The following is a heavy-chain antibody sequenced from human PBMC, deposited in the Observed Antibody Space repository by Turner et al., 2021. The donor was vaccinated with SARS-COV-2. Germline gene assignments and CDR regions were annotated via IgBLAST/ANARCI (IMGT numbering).Heavy chain of an antibody. J-gene: IGHJ6*02. V-gene: IGHV4-59*08. CDR2: FYKIGSI. Sequence: QVQLQESGPGLVRPSATLSLTCTVSGGSISSKSWSWIRQSPGRGLEWIGYFYKIGSIDYNPTLRSRVTISVDTSKNQLSLNLISMTAAVTAVYYCARHQGSTSGYDHGMNVWGQGTAVIVSS. CDR3: ARHQGSTSGYDHGMNV. CDR1: GGSISSKS. D-gene: IGHD1-1*01.